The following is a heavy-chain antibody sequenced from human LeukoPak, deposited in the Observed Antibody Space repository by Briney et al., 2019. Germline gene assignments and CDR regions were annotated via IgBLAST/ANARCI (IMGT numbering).Heavy chain of an antibody. CDR2: IEQDGSEK. D-gene: IGHD4-17*01. J-gene: IGHJ4*02. CDR3: ARDYHGDYPYYFDY. CDR1: GFTFSRYW. V-gene: IGHV3-7*03. Sequence: TGGSLRLSCAVSGFTFSRYWMSWVRQAPGKGLEWVANIEQDGSEKYYVDSVKGRFTISRDSAKNSVYLQMNSLRAEDTAIYYCARDYHGDYPYYFDYWGQGTLVTVSS.